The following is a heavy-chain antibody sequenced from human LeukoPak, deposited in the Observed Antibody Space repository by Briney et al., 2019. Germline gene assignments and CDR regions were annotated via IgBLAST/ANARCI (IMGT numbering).Heavy chain of an antibody. J-gene: IGHJ5*02. Sequence: ASVKVSCKASGYTFTGYYMHWVRQAPGQGLEWMGWINPNSGGTNYAQKFQGRVTMTRDTSISTAYMELSRLRSDDTAVYYCARVFRPIFPPGGNWFDPWGQRTLVTVSS. CDR3: ARVFRPIFPPGGNWFDP. V-gene: IGHV1-2*02. CDR1: GYTFTGYY. D-gene: IGHD3-3*01. CDR2: INPNSGGT.